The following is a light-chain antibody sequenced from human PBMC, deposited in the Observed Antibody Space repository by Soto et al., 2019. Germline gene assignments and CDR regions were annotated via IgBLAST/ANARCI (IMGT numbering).Light chain of an antibody. CDR3: QQYEKWPPTT. J-gene: IGKJ1*01. V-gene: IGKV3-15*01. CDR1: QSVGSK. Sequence: EILMTQSPATLAASPGERATRSCRASQSVGSKLAWYQQKRGQPPRLVMFDASIRATGVPARFSGGGSGTEFTLTISSLQSEDFALYYCQQYEKWPPTTFGQGTKVEIK. CDR2: DAS.